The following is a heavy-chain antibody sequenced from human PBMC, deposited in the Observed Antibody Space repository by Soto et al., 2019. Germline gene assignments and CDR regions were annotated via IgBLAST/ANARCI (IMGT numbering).Heavy chain of an antibody. Sequence: QVQLQESGPGLLNPSQTLYLNCAGSGGSFTSVGSYWRWISRHPGNGLEWVGYIYYSGSTYYNPSLQSRVTISVDTSKNQFSLKLSTVTAADTAVYYCARGERTFDYWGPGTMVTVAT. J-gene: IGHJ4*02. CDR3: ARGERTFDY. CDR1: GGSFTSVGSY. CDR2: IYYSGST. D-gene: IGHD1-1*01. V-gene: IGHV4-31*11.